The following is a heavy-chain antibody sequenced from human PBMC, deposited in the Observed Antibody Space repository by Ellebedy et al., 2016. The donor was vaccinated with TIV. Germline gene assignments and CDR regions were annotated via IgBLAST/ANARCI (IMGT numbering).Heavy chain of an antibody. J-gene: IGHJ4*02. V-gene: IGHV3-7*04. CDR3: ARYAVGSYYFDY. Sequence: GGSLRLSCAVSGFTFSRNWMSWVRQAPGRGLEWVANINQDGSLKYYVDSVKGRFTISRDNAKNSLYLQMNSLRAEDTAIYYCARYAVGSYYFDYWGQGTPVTVSS. D-gene: IGHD2-2*01. CDR2: INQDGSLK. CDR1: GFTFSRNW.